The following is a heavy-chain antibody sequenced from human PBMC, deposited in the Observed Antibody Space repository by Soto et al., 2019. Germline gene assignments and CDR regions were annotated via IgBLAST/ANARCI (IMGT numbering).Heavy chain of an antibody. J-gene: IGHJ6*02. Sequence: PGGSLRLSCAASGFSFDDYAMHWVRQSPGKGLEWVSGISWNSGSIGYADSVKGRFTISRNNAKNSLYLQMNSLRAEDTALYYCAKSSPPQAYYYGMDVWGQGTTVTVSS. CDR1: GFSFDDYA. CDR3: AKSSPPQAYYYGMDV. V-gene: IGHV3-9*01. CDR2: ISWNSGSI.